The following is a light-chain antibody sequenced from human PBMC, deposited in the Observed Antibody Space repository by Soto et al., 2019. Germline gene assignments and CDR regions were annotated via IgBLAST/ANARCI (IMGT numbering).Light chain of an antibody. Sequence: QSALTQPASVSGSHGQSITISCSGTSSDIGSYDHVAWYQQFPGKSPKLIIYAVSDRPSGVSDRFSGSKSGISASLTISRLQTEDEADYYCISYTDRQSYLFGTGTKVTVL. CDR1: SSDIGSYDH. J-gene: IGLJ1*01. V-gene: IGLV2-14*03. CDR3: ISYTDRQSYL. CDR2: AVS.